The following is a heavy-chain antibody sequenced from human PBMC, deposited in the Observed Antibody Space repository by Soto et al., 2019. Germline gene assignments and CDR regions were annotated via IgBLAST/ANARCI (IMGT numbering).Heavy chain of an antibody. J-gene: IGHJ4*02. Sequence: SETLSLTCTVSGGSISSYYWSWIRQPAEKGLEWIGRINNSGSTYYNPSLKSRVTMSADTSKNQFSLTRSSVTSADTAVYYCAGGAAADYFDYWGQGALVTVSS. CDR2: INNSGST. D-gene: IGHD6-13*01. CDR1: GGSISSYY. V-gene: IGHV4-4*07. CDR3: AGGAAADYFDY.